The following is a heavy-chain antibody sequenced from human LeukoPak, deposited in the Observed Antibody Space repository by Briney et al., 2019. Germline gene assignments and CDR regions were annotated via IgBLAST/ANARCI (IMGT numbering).Heavy chain of an antibody. CDR1: GYSFTSYW. CDR2: IYPGDSAT. Sequence: GASLKISCTGSGYSFTSYWIGWVRPMPQKGLEWMGIIYPGDSATRYSPSFQGQVTISADKSITTAYLQWSSLKASDTAMYYCARLSGDTTSSGDYWGEGTLVTVSS. J-gene: IGHJ4*02. D-gene: IGHD6-6*01. CDR3: ARLSGDTTSSGDY. V-gene: IGHV5-51*01.